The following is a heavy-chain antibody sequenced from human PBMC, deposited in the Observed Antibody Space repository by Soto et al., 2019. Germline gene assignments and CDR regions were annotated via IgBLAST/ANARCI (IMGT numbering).Heavy chain of an antibody. CDR1: GFTFDSYS. J-gene: IGHJ4*02. V-gene: IGHV3-48*02. Sequence: EVQLVESGGGLVQPGGSLRLSCAASGFTFDSYSMNWVRQAPGKGLEWVSYISSSSSTIYYTDSVKGRFTISRDNAKNSLYLQMNSLRDEDTAVYYCARDPSLAVALQNHFDYWGQGTLVTVSS. CDR3: ARDPSLAVALQNHFDY. D-gene: IGHD6-19*01. CDR2: ISSSSSTI.